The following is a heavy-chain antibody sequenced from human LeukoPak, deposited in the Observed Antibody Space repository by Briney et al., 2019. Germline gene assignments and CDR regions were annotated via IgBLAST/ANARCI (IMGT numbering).Heavy chain of an antibody. Sequence: SETLSLTCTVSGGSISSYYWSWIRQPAGKGLEWIGRIYTSGSTNYNPSLKSRVTMSVDTSKNQFSLKLSSVTAADTAVYYCARMAGVRYYYDSSGYYFDYWGQGTLVTVSS. CDR3: ARMAGVRYYYDSSGYYFDY. J-gene: IGHJ4*02. V-gene: IGHV4-4*07. D-gene: IGHD3-22*01. CDR1: GGSISSYY. CDR2: IYTSGST.